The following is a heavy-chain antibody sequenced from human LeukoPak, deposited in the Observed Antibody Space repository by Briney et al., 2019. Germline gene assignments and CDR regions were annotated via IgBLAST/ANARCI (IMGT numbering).Heavy chain of an antibody. V-gene: IGHV4-59*08. D-gene: IGHD2-2*01. Sequence: SETLSLTCTVSGGSISSYYWSWIRQPPGKGLEWIGYIYYSGSTNYNPSLKSRVTISVDTSKNQFSLKLTSVTAADTAVYYCARPVVPAAMVDYYYMDVWGKGTTVTVSS. CDR1: GGSISSYY. CDR3: ARPVVPAAMVDYYYMDV. CDR2: IYYSGST. J-gene: IGHJ6*03.